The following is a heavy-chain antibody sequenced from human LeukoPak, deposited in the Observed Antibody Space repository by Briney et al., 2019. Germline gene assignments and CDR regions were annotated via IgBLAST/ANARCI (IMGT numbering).Heavy chain of an antibody. Sequence: SQTLSLTCTVSGGSISSGSYYWSWIRQPAGKGLELIGRIFTSGRTNYNPSLKSRVTISLDTSKNQFSLKLSSVTAADTAVYYCAREATYYYDSSGYTEGYRFDYWGQGTLVTVSS. V-gene: IGHV4-61*02. J-gene: IGHJ4*02. CDR2: IFTSGRT. CDR1: GGSISSGSYY. CDR3: AREATYYYDSSGYTEGYRFDY. D-gene: IGHD3-22*01.